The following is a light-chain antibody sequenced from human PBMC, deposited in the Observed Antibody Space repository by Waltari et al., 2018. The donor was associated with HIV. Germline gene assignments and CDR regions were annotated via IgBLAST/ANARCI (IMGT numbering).Light chain of an antibody. CDR2: EAA. Sequence: EIVMTQSPPTLSVSPGQSVTLSCRASQSISAKVAWYQQRPGQAHRLLIYEAATRPTGIPARFSGSGSGTEFTLTISSLQSEDFATYFCQQYDSGPRGITFGQGTMLEIK. CDR3: QQYDSGPRGIT. V-gene: IGKV3-15*01. J-gene: IGKJ2*01. CDR1: QSISAK.